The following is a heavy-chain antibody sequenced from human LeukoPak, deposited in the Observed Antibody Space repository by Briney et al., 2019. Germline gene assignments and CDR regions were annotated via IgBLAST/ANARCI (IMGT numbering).Heavy chain of an antibody. CDR1: GFTFITSW. Sequence: GGSLRLSCAASGFTFITSWMHWVRRAPGKGLEWVSHISNDGSNTLYADSVKGRFTVSRDNAKNTLYLEMNGLRGDDTAVYYCASDGGRDGDLDHWGQGTLVTVSS. D-gene: IGHD2-21*02. V-gene: IGHV3-74*03. CDR3: ASDGGRDGDLDH. CDR2: ISNDGSNT. J-gene: IGHJ4*02.